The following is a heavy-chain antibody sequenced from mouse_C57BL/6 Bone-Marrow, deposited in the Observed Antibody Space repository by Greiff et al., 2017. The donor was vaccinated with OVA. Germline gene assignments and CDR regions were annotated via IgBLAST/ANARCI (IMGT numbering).Heavy chain of an antibody. V-gene: IGHV1-64*01. D-gene: IGHD2-5*01. CDR2: IHPNSGST. J-gene: IGHJ1*03. CDR1: VSPFPRSW. CDR3: ARSNYSNYRYFDV. Sequence: QVQLQQPGAELVHPGASFPFSFPSSVSPFPRSWMHWVKQRPGQGLEWIGMIHPNSGSTNYNEKFKSKATLTVDKSSSTAYMQLSSLTSEDSAVYYCARSNYSNYRYFDVWGTGTTVTVSS.